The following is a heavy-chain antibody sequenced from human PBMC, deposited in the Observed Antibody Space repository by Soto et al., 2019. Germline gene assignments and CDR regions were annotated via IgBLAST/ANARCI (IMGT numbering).Heavy chain of an antibody. J-gene: IGHJ6*02. Sequence: ASVKVSCKASGYTFTSYGISWVRQAPGQGLEWMGWISAYNGNTNYAQKLQGRVTMTTDTSTSTAYMELRSLRSDDTAVYYCARDGWRGDYYYGMDVWGQGTTVTVSS. D-gene: IGHD1-26*01. CDR2: ISAYNGNT. V-gene: IGHV1-18*01. CDR1: GYTFTSYG. CDR3: ARDGWRGDYYYGMDV.